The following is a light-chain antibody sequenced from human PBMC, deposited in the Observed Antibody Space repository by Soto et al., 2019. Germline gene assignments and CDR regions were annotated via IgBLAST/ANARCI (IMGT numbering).Light chain of an antibody. CDR3: QQYYYGTTST. Sequence: ETAFTQAQNTLSGPPAHIAYLSFNSSQSVGTNLVWYQHKPGQAPRPLIYGASIRATGIQARFSASGSGTEFTLTISSLQSEDSAVYFFQQYYYGTTSTFGQGTKVDIK. J-gene: IGKJ2*01. V-gene: IGKV3-15*01. CDR1: QSVGTN. CDR2: GAS.